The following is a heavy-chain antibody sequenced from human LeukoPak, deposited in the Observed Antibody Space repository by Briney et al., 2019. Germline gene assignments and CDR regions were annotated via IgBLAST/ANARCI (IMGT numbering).Heavy chain of an antibody. Sequence: ASVKVSCKASGFTGYYLHWVRQAPGQGLEWMGWINPDSGGANSAQNFQGRVTMTRDMSISTVYMELSSLRSDDTAVYYCARAGSHRGGGYYFDYWGQGTLVTVSS. V-gene: IGHV1-2*02. D-gene: IGHD2-21*01. CDR2: INPDSGGA. J-gene: IGHJ4*02. CDR3: ARAGSHRGGGYYFDY. CDR1: GFTGYY.